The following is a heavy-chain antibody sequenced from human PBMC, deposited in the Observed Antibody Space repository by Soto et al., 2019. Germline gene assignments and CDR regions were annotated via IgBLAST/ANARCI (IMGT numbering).Heavy chain of an antibody. J-gene: IGHJ6*02. CDR1: AGSISSGGYY. CDR2: IYYSGST. CDR3: ARDPIWFGELLGHNYYYGMDV. Sequence: SETLSLTCTVSAGSISSGGYYWSWSRQHPGKGLEWIGYIYYSGSTYYNPSLKSQATISVDTSKNQFSVKLSSMTAADTAVYYCARDPIWFGELLGHNYYYGMDVWGQGTTVTVSS. V-gene: IGHV4-31*01. D-gene: IGHD3-10*01.